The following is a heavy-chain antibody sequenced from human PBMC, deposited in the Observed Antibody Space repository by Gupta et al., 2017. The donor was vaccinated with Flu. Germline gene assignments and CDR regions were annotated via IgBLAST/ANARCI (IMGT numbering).Heavy chain of an antibody. CDR3: AKHIAAAGT. CDR1: FSSYA. D-gene: IGHD6-13*01. J-gene: IGHJ5*02. V-gene: IGHV3-23*01. Sequence: FSSYAMSWVRQAPGKGLEWVSAISGSGGNTYYADSVKGRFTISRDNSKNTLYLQMNSLRAEDTAVYYCAKHIAAAGTWGQGTLVTVSS. CDR2: ISGSGGNT.